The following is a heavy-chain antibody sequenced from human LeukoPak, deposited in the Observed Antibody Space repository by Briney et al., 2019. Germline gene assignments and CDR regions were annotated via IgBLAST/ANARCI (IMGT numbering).Heavy chain of an antibody. J-gene: IGHJ4*02. CDR2: INHSGST. CDR3: ARRGSGWYLRHFDY. V-gene: IGHV4-34*01. D-gene: IGHD6-19*01. Sequence: SETLSLTCAVYGGSFSGYYWSWIRQPPGKGLEWIGEINHSGSTSYNPSLKSRVTISVDTSKNQFSLKLSSVTAADTAVYYCARRGSGWYLRHFDYWGQGTLVTVSS. CDR1: GGSFSGYY.